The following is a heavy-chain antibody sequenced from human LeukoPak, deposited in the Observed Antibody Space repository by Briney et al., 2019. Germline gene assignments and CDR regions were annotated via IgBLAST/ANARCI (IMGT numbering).Heavy chain of an antibody. J-gene: IGHJ3*01. CDR2: IKQDGSER. V-gene: IGHV3-7*01. CDR1: GFTFSDYW. CDR3: ARDVQGAFDV. Sequence: GGSLRFSCAASGFTFSDYWMGWVRQAPGKGLEWVTNIKQDGSERDYVDSVKGRFTISRDNARNSLHLQMNSLRAEDTAVYYCARDVQGAFDVWGQGTMVTVSS.